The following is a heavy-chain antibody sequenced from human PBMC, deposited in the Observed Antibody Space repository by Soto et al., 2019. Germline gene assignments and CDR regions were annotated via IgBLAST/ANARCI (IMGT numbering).Heavy chain of an antibody. V-gene: IGHV1-18*01. CDR2: ISAHNGNT. Sequence: QVHLVQSGAEVKKPGASVKVSCKGSGYAFTTYGITWVRQAPGQGLEWMGWISAHNGNTNYAQKLQGRVTVTRDTSASIAYMELWSLRSDDTAVYYCARGRYGDYWGQGALVTVSS. CDR1: GYAFTTYG. CDR3: ARGRYGDY. D-gene: IGHD1-1*01. J-gene: IGHJ4*02.